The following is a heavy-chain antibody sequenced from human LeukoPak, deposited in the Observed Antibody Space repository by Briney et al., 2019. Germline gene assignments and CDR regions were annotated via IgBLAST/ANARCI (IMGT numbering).Heavy chain of an antibody. Sequence: SQTLSLTCTVSGGSISSAAYYWNWIRQHPGKGLEWIGYIYHSGITNYNPSLKSRVTISVDTSKNQFSLKLSSVTAADTAVYYCARDRGYSYGVDSWGRGTLVTVSS. CDR3: ARDRGYSYGVDS. CDR2: IYHSGIT. D-gene: IGHD5-18*01. V-gene: IGHV4-31*03. J-gene: IGHJ4*02. CDR1: GGSISSAAYY.